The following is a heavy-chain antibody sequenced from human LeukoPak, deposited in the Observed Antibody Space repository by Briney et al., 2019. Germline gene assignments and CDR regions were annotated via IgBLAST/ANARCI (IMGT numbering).Heavy chain of an antibody. CDR2: ISGDGGST. D-gene: IGHD3-22*01. CDR3: AKTYGLSDYYDSSGTDY. CDR1: GFTFDDYA. J-gene: IGHJ4*02. Sequence: GGSLRLSCAASGFTFDDYAMHWGRQAPGRGLEWVSLISGDGGSTYYADSVKGRFTISRDNSKNSLYLQMNCLRTEDTALYYCAKTYGLSDYYDSSGTDYWGQGTLVTVSS. V-gene: IGHV3-43*02.